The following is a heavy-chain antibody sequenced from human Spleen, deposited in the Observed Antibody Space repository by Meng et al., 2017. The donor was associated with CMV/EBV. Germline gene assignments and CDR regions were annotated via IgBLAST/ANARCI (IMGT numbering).Heavy chain of an antibody. Sequence: QVQLQQWGAGLLKPSXXXXLXXXVYXGSFSGYYWSWIRQPPGKGLEWIGEINHSGSTNYNPSLKSRVTISVDTSKNQFSLKLSSVTAADTAVYYCARRKGYCSGGSCLYYFDYWGQGTLVTVSS. CDR2: INHSGST. CDR1: XGSFSGYY. V-gene: IGHV4-34*01. J-gene: IGHJ4*02. D-gene: IGHD2-15*01. CDR3: ARRKGYCSGGSCLYYFDY.